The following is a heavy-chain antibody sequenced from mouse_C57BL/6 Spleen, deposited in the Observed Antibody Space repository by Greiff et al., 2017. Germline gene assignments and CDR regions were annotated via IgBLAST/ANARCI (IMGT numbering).Heavy chain of an antibody. J-gene: IGHJ3*01. CDR3: ARPQIYDGYYAY. V-gene: IGHV5-12*01. D-gene: IGHD2-3*01. CDR1: GFTFSDYY. Sequence: DVQLVESGGGLVQPGGSLKLSCAASGFTFSDYYMYWVRQTPEKRLEWVAYISNGGGSTYYPDTVKGRFTISRDNAKNTLYLQMSRLKSEDTAMYYCARPQIYDGYYAYWGQGTLVTVSA. CDR2: ISNGGGST.